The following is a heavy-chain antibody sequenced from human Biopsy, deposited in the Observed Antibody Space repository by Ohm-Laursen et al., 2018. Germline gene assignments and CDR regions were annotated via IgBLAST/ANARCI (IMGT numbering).Heavy chain of an antibody. Sequence: GTLSLTCAVYTVSFSSFYWSWIRQPPGQALEWIGYIYFTGRTSYNPSLKSLVTMSVNTSKKQFSMSLSSVTAADTAVFYCARLRGGVVINYSWFDPWGQESWSPSPQ. CDR2: IYFTGRT. CDR3: ARLRGGVVINYSWFDP. J-gene: IGHJ5*02. V-gene: IGHV4-59*12. CDR1: TVSFSSFY. D-gene: IGHD3-3*01.